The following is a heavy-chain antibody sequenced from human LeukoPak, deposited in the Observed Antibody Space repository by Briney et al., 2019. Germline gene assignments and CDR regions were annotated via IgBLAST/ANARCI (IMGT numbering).Heavy chain of an antibody. CDR1: GFTFSSYA. V-gene: IGHV3-30*04. J-gene: IGHJ6*03. D-gene: IGHD6-13*01. CDR3: ARDLDSSSWYKIYYYYYYMDV. Sequence: GRSLRLSCAASGFTFSSYAMHWVRQAPGKGLEWVAVISYDGSNKYYADSVKGRFTISRDNSKNTLYLQMNSLRAEDTAVYYCARDLDSSSWYKIYYYYYYMDVWGKGTTVTVSS. CDR2: ISYDGSNK.